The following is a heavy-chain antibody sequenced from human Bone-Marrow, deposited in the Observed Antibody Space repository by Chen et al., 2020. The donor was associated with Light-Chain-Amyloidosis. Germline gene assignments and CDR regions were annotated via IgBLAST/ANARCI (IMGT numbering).Heavy chain of an antibody. D-gene: IGHD5-12*01. CDR3: ARRRDGYNFDY. Sequence: EVQLEQSGPEVKKPGESLKISCKGSGYTFPNYWIGWVRQMPGKGMEGMGVIYPDYSDARHSPSFAGQVTISSDKSITXXXXQWRSLKASDTAMYYCARRRDGYNFDYWGQGTLVTVSS. V-gene: IGHV5-51*01. CDR1: GYTFPNYW. J-gene: IGHJ4*02. CDR2: IYPDYSDA.